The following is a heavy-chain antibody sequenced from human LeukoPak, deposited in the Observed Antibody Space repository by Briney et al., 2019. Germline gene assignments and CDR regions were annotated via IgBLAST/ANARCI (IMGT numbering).Heavy chain of an antibody. CDR3: AKYYGSGSYYGYYYYYGMDV. V-gene: IGHV3-30*18. CDR1: GFTFSHHG. Sequence: GGSLRLSCVGTGFTFSHHGMHWVRQAPDKGLEWVAAISFDGGDHYYADSVKGRFTISRDNSKNTLYLQMNSLRAEDTAVYYCAKYYGSGSYYGYYYYYGMDVWGKGTTVTVSS. J-gene: IGHJ6*04. CDR2: ISFDGGDH. D-gene: IGHD3-10*01.